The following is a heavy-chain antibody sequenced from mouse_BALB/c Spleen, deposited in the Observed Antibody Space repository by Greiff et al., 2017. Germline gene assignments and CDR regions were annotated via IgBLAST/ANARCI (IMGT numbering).Heavy chain of an antibody. V-gene: IGHV1-77*01. J-gene: IGHJ3*01. CDR1: GYTFTDYV. CDR2: IYPGSGST. Sequence: VQLQESGPELVKPGASVKMSCKASGYTFTDYVISWVKQRTGQGLEWIGEIYPGSGSTYYNEKFEGKATLTADKSSNTAYMQLSSLTSEDSAVYFCARGYYYGSSRGFAYWGQGTLVTVSA. CDR3: ARGYYYGSSRGFAY. D-gene: IGHD1-1*01.